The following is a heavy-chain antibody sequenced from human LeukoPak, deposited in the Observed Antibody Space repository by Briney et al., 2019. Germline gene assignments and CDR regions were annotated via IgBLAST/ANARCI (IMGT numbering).Heavy chain of an antibody. CDR3: AKEGYSNFYFDY. CDR1: GFTFSSYE. V-gene: IGHV3-48*03. J-gene: IGHJ4*02. D-gene: IGHD4-11*01. CDR2: ISSSGSTI. Sequence: GGSLRLSCAASGFTFSSYEMNWVRQAPGKGLEWVSYISSSGSTIYYADSVKGRFTISRDNSKNTLYLQMNSLRAEDTAVYYCAKEGYSNFYFDYWGQGTLVTVSS.